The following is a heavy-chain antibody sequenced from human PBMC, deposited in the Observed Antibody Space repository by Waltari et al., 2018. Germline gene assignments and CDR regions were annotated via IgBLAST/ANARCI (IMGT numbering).Heavy chain of an antibody. D-gene: IGHD4-17*01. Sequence: QVQLQESGPGLVKPSETLSLTCAVSGDSITSASYWGWIRQPPGKGLEWIGYVYHFGSSSDNPSLKSRVTMSVDTSKRQFSLNRSSVTAADTAVYYCARHESAHYGGFDSWGRGTLVTVSA. CDR3: ARHESAHYGGFDS. CDR2: VYHFGSS. J-gene: IGHJ4*02. V-gene: IGHV4-38-2*01. CDR1: GDSITSASY.